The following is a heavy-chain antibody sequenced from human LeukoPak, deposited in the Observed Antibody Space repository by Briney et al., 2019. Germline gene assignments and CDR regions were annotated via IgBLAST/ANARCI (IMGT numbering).Heavy chain of an antibody. V-gene: IGHV3-30-3*01. D-gene: IGHD2-15*01. CDR1: GFSVSNNY. CDR2: ISYDGSKI. Sequence: GGSLRLSCAVSGFSVSNNYMNWVRQAPGKGLEWVAVISYDGSKIFYADSVQGRFTVSRDNSKNTLYLQMSSLRVEDTAVYFCARDSPGRVFDLWGQGTLVTVSS. CDR3: ARDSPGRVFDL. J-gene: IGHJ5*02.